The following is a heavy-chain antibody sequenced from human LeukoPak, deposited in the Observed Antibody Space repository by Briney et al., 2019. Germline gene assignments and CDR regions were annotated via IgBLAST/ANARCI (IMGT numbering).Heavy chain of an antibody. J-gene: IGHJ4*02. CDR2: IYSGGST. D-gene: IGHD5-24*01. CDR1: GFTVSSNY. CDR3: AKNDGYNYWYFDY. Sequence: QPGGSLRLSCAASGFTVSSNYMSWVRQAPGKGLEWVSVIYSGGSTYYADSVKGRFTISRDNSKNTLYLQMNSLRAEDTAVYYCAKNDGYNYWYFDYWGQGTLVTVSS. V-gene: IGHV3-66*01.